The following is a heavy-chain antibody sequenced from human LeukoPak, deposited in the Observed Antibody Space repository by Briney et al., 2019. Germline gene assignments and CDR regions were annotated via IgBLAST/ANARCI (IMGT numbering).Heavy chain of an antibody. CDR3: AKAASSGYDFTTNWFDP. Sequence: GKSLRLSCAASGFTFDDDAMHWVRQAPGKGLEWVSGISWNSGSIGYADSVKGRFTISRDNAKNSLYLQMSSLRAEDTALYYCAKAASSGYDFTTNWFDPWGQGTLVTVSS. J-gene: IGHJ5*02. D-gene: IGHD5-12*01. CDR2: ISWNSGSI. CDR1: GFTFDDDA. V-gene: IGHV3-9*01.